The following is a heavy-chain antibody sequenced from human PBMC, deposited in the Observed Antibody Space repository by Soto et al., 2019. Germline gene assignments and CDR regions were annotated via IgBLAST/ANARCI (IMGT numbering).Heavy chain of an antibody. CDR2: ISAYNGNI. CDR1: GYTFTSYA. CDR3: ARDGVAVTTGISGY. Sequence: QDQLVQSGAGVKKPGASVRVSCKASGYTFTSYAISWVRQAPGQGLEWMGWISAYNGNIKYAQKFQGRVTMTTDTFTSTAYMELRSLRSDDTAVYYCARDGVAVTTGISGYWGQGTLVTVSS. V-gene: IGHV1-18*01. J-gene: IGHJ4*02. D-gene: IGHD4-4*01.